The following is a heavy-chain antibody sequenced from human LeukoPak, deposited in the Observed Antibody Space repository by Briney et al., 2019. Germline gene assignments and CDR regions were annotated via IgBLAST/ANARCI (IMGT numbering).Heavy chain of an antibody. CDR2: IYSGGTT. D-gene: IGHD1-26*01. CDR3: ARDRGRWDLHD. CDR1: GFNVSSYY. V-gene: IGHV3-53*04. J-gene: IGHJ4*02. Sequence: GGSLRLSCAASGFNVSSYYMNWVRQAPGKGLEGVSVIYSGGTTHYADSVRGRFSISRHNSKNTLYLQMNSLRTEDTAVYYCARDRGRWDLHDWGQGTLVTVSS.